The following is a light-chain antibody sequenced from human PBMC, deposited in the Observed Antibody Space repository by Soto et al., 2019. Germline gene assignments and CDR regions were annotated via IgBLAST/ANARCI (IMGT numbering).Light chain of an antibody. Sequence: IVLTQSPATLSLSPGERATLSCRASQSVSNNYLAWYQQKPGQAPRLLIYGASNRATGIPARFSGSGSGTEFTLTISSLQSEDFAVYYCQHYNNWPPWTFGQRTKVDI. CDR3: QHYNNWPPWT. CDR1: QSVSNN. CDR2: GAS. V-gene: IGKV3D-15*01. J-gene: IGKJ1*01.